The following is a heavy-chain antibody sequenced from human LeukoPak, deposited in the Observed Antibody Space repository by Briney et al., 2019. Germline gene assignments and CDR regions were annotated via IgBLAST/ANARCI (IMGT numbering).Heavy chain of an antibody. Sequence: SETLSLTCTVSGGSISTSIFYWGWIRQPPGKGLGWIGSISYSGSTYYNPSLKSRVTISVDTSKNQFSLKLSSVTAADTAVYYCARDTEVAWYYFDYWGQGTLVTVSS. CDR2: ISYSGST. V-gene: IGHV4-39*07. J-gene: IGHJ4*02. CDR3: ARDTEVAWYYFDY. CDR1: GGSISTSIFY. D-gene: IGHD4-23*01.